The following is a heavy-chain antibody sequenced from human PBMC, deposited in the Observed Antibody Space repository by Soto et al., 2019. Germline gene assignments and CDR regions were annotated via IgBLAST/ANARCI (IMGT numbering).Heavy chain of an antibody. CDR3: AKDHDEDFGYDLDYFNY. CDR2: SSWEGGRI. CDR1: GFNFDDYA. V-gene: IGHV3-9*01. Sequence: EVQLVESGGEFVHPGGSLRLSCATSGFNFDDYAMHWVRQVPGKGLEWISGSSWEGGRIGYADSVEGRFTISGNNAKNSLSLEMNSLRSEDTALYYCAKDHDEDFGYDLDYFNYWGRGTLVTVSS. D-gene: IGHD5-12*01. J-gene: IGHJ4*02.